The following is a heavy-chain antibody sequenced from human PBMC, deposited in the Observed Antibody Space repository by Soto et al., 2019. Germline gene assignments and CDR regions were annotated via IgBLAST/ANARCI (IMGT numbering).Heavy chain of an antibody. Sequence: SETLSLTCTVSGGSISSYYWSWIRRPPGKGLEWIGYIYYSGSTNYNPSLKSRVTISVDTSKNQFSLKLSSVTAADTAVYYCARQSDYGDFPQLGYFDYWGQGTLVTVSS. CDR1: GGSISSYY. J-gene: IGHJ4*02. CDR3: ARQSDYGDFPQLGYFDY. V-gene: IGHV4-59*08. CDR2: IYYSGST. D-gene: IGHD4-17*01.